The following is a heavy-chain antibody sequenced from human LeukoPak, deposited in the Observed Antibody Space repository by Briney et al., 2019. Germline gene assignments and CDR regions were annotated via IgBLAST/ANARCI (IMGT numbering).Heavy chain of an antibody. Sequence: PGGSLRLSCSASGFTFSSYAMHWVRQAPGKGLEYVSAISSSGGSTYYADSVKGRFTISRDNSKNTLYLQMSSLRAEDTAVYYCVKDRYCSSTSCYAFDYWGQGTLVTVSS. J-gene: IGHJ4*02. CDR1: GFTFSSYA. V-gene: IGHV3-64D*06. D-gene: IGHD2-2*01. CDR2: ISSSGGST. CDR3: VKDRYCSSTSCYAFDY.